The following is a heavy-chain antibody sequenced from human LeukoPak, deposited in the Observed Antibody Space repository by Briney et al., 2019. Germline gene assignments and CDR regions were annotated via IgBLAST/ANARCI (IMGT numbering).Heavy chain of an antibody. Sequence: SETLSLTCAVSGYSISSGYYWGWIRQPPGKGLEWIGSIYHSGSTYYNPSLKSRVTISVDTSKNQFSLKLSSATAADTAVYYCARGRYYYDSSGYYYFDYWGQGTLVTVSS. J-gene: IGHJ4*02. D-gene: IGHD3-22*01. V-gene: IGHV4-38-2*01. CDR3: ARGRYYYDSSGYYYFDY. CDR2: IYHSGST. CDR1: GYSISSGYY.